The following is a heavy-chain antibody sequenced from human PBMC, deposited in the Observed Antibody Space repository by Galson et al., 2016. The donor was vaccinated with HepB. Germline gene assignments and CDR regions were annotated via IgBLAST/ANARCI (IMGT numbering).Heavy chain of an antibody. CDR2: IDWDDDK. CDR1: GFSLSTPGMC. V-gene: IGHV2-70*11. J-gene: IGHJ4*02. Sequence: PALVKPTQTLTLTCTFSGFSLSTPGMCVTWIRQPPGKALEWLARIDWDDDKYYSTSLKTRLTISKDTSKNQVVLRVTNMDPVDTATYYCVRMGYSSGWRSIETEYWGQGVLVTVSS. CDR3: VRMGYSSGWRSIETEY. D-gene: IGHD6-19*01.